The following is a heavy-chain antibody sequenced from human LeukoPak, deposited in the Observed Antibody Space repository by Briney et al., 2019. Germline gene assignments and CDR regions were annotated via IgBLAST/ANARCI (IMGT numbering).Heavy chain of an antibody. CDR1: GFTFSTYT. Sequence: GGSLRLSCAASGFTFSTYTMNWVRQAPGKGLEWVSSVLSKSDFIYYADSVKGRFTISRDNAKNSLYLQMNSLKTEDTAVYYCSREGGYSYGYVYYYYGMDVWGQGTTVTVSS. CDR2: VLSKSDFI. J-gene: IGHJ6*02. D-gene: IGHD5-18*01. CDR3: SREGGYSYGYVYYYYGMDV. V-gene: IGHV3-21*04.